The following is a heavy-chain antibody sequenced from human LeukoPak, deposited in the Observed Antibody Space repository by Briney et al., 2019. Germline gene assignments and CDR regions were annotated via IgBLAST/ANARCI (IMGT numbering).Heavy chain of an antibody. CDR3: ARHCGGVGCFDY. CDR1: GFTVSSNY. D-gene: IGHD2-21*01. J-gene: IGHJ4*02. V-gene: IGHV3-66*04. CDR2: IYSGGGT. Sequence: GGSLRLSCAASGFTVSSNYMSWVRQAPGKGLEWVSVIYSGGGTYYADSVKGRFTVSRDNSKNTLYLQMNSLRAEDAAVYYCARHCGGVGCFDYWGQGTLVTVSS.